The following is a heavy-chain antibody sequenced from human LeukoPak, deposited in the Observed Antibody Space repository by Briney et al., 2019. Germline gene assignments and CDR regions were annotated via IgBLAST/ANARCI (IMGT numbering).Heavy chain of an antibody. Sequence: SETLSLTCAVYGGSFSGYYWSCIRPPPRKGLEGMGEINHNGSTNYNPSLKSRVTITVDTSKNQFSLKLSSVTAADTAVYYYARLTRGSYGDWCDPWGQGTLVTVSS. D-gene: IGHD1-26*01. J-gene: IGHJ5*02. CDR1: GGSFSGYY. CDR2: INHNGST. V-gene: IGHV4-34*01. CDR3: ARLTRGSYGDWCDP.